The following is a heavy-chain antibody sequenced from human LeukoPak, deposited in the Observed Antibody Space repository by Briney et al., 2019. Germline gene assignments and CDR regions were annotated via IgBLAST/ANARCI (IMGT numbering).Heavy chain of an antibody. V-gene: IGHV1-18*01. Sequence: ASVKVSCKAPGYTFTSYGISWVRQAPGQGLEWMGWISAYNGNTNYAQKLQGRVTMTTDTSTSTAYMELRSLRSDDTAVYYCARDFVYGSGGKDFDYWGQGTLVTVSS. CDR2: ISAYNGNT. CDR1: GYTFTSYG. J-gene: IGHJ4*02. CDR3: ARDFVYGSGGKDFDY. D-gene: IGHD3-10*01.